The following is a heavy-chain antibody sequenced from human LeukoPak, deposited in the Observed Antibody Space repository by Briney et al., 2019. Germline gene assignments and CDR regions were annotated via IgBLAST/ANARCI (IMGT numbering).Heavy chain of an antibody. CDR2: INPNSGGT. V-gene: IGHV1-2*04. CDR3: AREGGPPTYGMDV. D-gene: IGHD4-17*01. Sequence: ASVKVSCKASGYTFTGYYMHWVRQAPGQGLEWMGWINPNSGGTNYAQKFQGWVTMTRDTSISTAYMELSRLKSDDTAVYYCAREGGPPTYGMDVWGQGTTVTVSS. J-gene: IGHJ6*02. CDR1: GYTFTGYY.